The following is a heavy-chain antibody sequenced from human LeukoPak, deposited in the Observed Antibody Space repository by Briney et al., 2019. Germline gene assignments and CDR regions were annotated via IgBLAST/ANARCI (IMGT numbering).Heavy chain of an antibody. CDR3: AKGWFDT. J-gene: IGHJ5*02. Sequence: GGSLRLSCAASGLTFSNSEMNWVRQAPGKGLEWVSYISSSGSTIYYADSVRGRFTISRDNAKNSLYLQMNSLRAEDTGVYSCAKGWFDTWGQGTLVTVSS. CDR1: GLTFSNSE. CDR2: ISSSGSTI. V-gene: IGHV3-48*03.